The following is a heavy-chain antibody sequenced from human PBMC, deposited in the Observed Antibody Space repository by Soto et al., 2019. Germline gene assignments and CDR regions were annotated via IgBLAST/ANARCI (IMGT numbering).Heavy chain of an antibody. CDR2: IYYSGST. D-gene: IGHD3-10*01. Sequence: QVQLQESGPGLVKPSQTLSLTCTVSGGSICSGGYYWSWIRQHPGKGLEWIGYIYYSGSTYYNPSLKSRVTISVDTSKNQFSLKLSSVTAADTAVYYCARAVPSGGDYVDYWGQGTLVTVSS. V-gene: IGHV4-31*03. J-gene: IGHJ4*02. CDR1: GGSICSGGYY. CDR3: ARAVPSGGDYVDY.